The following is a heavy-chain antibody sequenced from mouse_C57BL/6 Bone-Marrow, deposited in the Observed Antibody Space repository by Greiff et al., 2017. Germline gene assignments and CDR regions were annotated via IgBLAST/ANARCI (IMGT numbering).Heavy chain of an antibody. CDR3: TRRELPAWFAY. CDR2: IYPGNSDT. Sequence: VQLQQPGTELVKPGASVKLSCKASGYTFTSYWMHWVKQRPGQGLEWIGAIYPGNSDTSYNQKFKGKAKLTAVTSASTAYLELSSLTNEDSAVYYCTRRELPAWFAYWGQGTLVTVSA. CDR1: GYTFTSYW. V-gene: IGHV1-5*01. J-gene: IGHJ3*01. D-gene: IGHD2-1*01.